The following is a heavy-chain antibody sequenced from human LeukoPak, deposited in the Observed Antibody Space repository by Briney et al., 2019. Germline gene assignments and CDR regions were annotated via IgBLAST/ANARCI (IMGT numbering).Heavy chain of an antibody. CDR2: VIPIFGTA. Sequence: GASVKVSCKASGYTFTSYGISWVRQAPGQGLEWMGGVIPIFGTANYAQKFQGRVTITADESTSTAYMELSSLRSEDTAVYYCARARGVKRTNWFDPWGQGTLVTVSS. CDR1: GYTFTSYG. D-gene: IGHD3-10*01. J-gene: IGHJ5*02. CDR3: ARARGVKRTNWFDP. V-gene: IGHV1-69*13.